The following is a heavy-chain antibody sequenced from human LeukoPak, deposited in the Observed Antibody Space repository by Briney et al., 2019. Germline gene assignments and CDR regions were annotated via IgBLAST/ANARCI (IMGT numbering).Heavy chain of an antibody. Sequence: GGSLRLSCAASGFTFSSYSMNWVRQAPGKGLEWVSAISGSGGSTYYADSVKGRFTISRDNSKNTLYLQMNSLRAEDTAVYYCAKLYSRVILLWFGELPYFDYWGQGTLVTVSS. CDR2: ISGSGGST. V-gene: IGHV3-23*01. D-gene: IGHD3-10*01. CDR3: AKLYSRVILLWFGELPYFDY. CDR1: GFTFSSYS. J-gene: IGHJ4*02.